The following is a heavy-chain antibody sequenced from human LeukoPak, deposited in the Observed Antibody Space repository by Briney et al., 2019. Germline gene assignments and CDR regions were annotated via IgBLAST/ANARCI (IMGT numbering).Heavy chain of an antibody. V-gene: IGHV4-34*01. CDR1: GGSFSGYY. CDR2: INHSGST. CDR3: ARANGIAVAGYYFGY. Sequence: SETLSLICAVYGGSFSGYYWSWIRQPPGKGLEWIGEINHSGSTNYNPSLKSRVTISVDTSKNQFSLKLSSVTAADTAVYYCARANGIAVAGYYFGYWGQGTLVTVSS. J-gene: IGHJ4*02. D-gene: IGHD6-19*01.